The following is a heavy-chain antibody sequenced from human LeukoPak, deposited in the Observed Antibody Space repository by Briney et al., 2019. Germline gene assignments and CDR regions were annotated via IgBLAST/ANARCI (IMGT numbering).Heavy chain of an antibody. CDR2: ISGYNGNT. Sequence: ASVKVSCKASGYTFTSYYMHWVRQAPGQGLEWMGWISGYNGNTIYAQKLQGRVTMTTDTSTSTAYMELRSLRSDDTAVYYCARAGHRRYYYDGGYDYWGQGTLVTVSS. CDR1: GYTFTSYY. V-gene: IGHV1-18*04. CDR3: ARAGHRRYYYDGGYDY. J-gene: IGHJ4*02. D-gene: IGHD3-22*01.